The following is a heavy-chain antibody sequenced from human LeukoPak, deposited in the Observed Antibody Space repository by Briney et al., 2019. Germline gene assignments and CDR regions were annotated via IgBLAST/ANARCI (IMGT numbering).Heavy chain of an antibody. CDR1: GFTFSSYA. D-gene: IGHD2-2*01. CDR2: ITSGGGYT. CDR3: TRDQPDCRGTDCLLFHY. Sequence: PGGSLRLSCAASGFTFSSYAMSWVRQAPGKGLEWVSTITSGGGYTYYTDSVKGRFTISRDNSKNTLYLQMNSLRAEDTAVFYCTRDQPDCRGTDCLLFHYWGQGTLVTVSS. J-gene: IGHJ4*02. V-gene: IGHV3-23*01.